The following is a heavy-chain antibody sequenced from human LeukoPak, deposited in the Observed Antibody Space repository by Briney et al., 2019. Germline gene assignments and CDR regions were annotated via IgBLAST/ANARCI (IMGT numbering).Heavy chain of an antibody. D-gene: IGHD3-22*01. CDR1: GYTFTSYG. CDR2: ISAYNGNT. J-gene: IGHJ4*02. V-gene: IGHV1-18*01. Sequence: ASVKVSCKASGYTFTSYGISWVRQAPGQGLEWMGWISAYNGNTNYAQKLQGRVTMTTDTSTSTAYMELRSLRSEDTAVYYCARDRAYYYDSSGYPTRGYFDYWGQGTLVTVSS. CDR3: ARDRAYYYDSSGYPTRGYFDY.